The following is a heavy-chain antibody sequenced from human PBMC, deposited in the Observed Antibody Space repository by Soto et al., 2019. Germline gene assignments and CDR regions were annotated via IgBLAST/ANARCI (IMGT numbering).Heavy chain of an antibody. J-gene: IGHJ4*02. CDR2: IIAGDGNT. V-gene: IGHV1-3*01. CDR3: ARDVGATGD. D-gene: IGHD1-26*01. CDR1: GYTFTSYA. Sequence: QVQPVQSGAEVKKPGASVKVSCKASGYTFTSYAMHWARQAPGQRLKWMGWIIAGDGNTKYSQKFEGRVTITRDTSASTAYMELSSLKSEDTAAYYCARDVGATGDWGQGTVVTVSS.